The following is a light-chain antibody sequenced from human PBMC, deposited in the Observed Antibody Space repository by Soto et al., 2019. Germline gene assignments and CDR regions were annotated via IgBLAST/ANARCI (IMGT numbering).Light chain of an antibody. V-gene: IGKV3-20*01. CDR2: DAS. CDR3: QQYDSSPLT. Sequence: EIVLTQSPDTLSLSPGERATLSCRASQSVDSNYLAWYQQKPGQAPRVLIYDASIRATGIPDRFSGRGSGTGFTLTISRLEPEDSAVYYCQQYDSSPLTFGGGTKLDIK. CDR1: QSVDSNY. J-gene: IGKJ4*01.